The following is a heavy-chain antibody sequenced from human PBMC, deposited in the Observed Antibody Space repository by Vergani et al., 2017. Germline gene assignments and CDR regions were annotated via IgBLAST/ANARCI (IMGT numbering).Heavy chain of an antibody. D-gene: IGHD3-10*01. V-gene: IGHV3-30*18. CDR3: AKAGSVTSGSLQYNFHMDV. CDR2: ISNDGSKK. CDR1: GFSFSSHA. Sequence: QVQLAESGGGRVQPGRSLTLSCAASGFSFSSHAIHWVRQAPGKGLEWVAVISNDGSKKYYADSVKGRFTISRDNSKNTLDLQMNSLRTQDTAVYYCAKAGSVTSGSLQYNFHMDVWGKGTTVTVS. J-gene: IGHJ6*03.